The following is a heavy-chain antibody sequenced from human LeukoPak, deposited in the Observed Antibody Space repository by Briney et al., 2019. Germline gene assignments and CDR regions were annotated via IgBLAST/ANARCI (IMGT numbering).Heavy chain of an antibody. V-gene: IGHV1-18*01. CDR2: ISAYNGNT. CDR3: ARDSGVTRYYYYMDV. Sequence: ASVTVSCKASGYTFTCYGISWVRQAPGQGLEWMGWISAYNGNTNYAQKLQGRVTMTTDTSTSTAYMELRSLRSDDTAVYYCARDSGVTRYYYYMDVWGKGTTVTVSS. D-gene: IGHD4-23*01. J-gene: IGHJ6*03. CDR1: GYTFTCYG.